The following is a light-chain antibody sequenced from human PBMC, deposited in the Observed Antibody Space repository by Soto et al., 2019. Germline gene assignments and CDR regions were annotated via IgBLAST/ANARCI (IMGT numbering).Light chain of an antibody. CDR1: SSDVGGYNY. Sequence: SLLTQPRPVSGSPGQSVTLSLPGTSSDVGGYNYVSWYQQHPGKAPKLMIYDVSKRPSGVPDRFSGSKSGNAASLTISGLQAEDEADYYCCSYAGSYSYVFGTGTKVTVL. V-gene: IGLV2-11*01. CDR2: DVS. J-gene: IGLJ1*01. CDR3: CSYAGSYSYV.